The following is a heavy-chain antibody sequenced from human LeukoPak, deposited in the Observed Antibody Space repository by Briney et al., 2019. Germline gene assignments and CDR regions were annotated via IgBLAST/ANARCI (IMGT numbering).Heavy chain of an antibody. CDR3: ARATPHADSSGYYFRAHYYYYYYMDG. D-gene: IGHD3-22*01. Sequence: LSRAASRVALSDYYVSTIRQARGQGLESFSAMSGSGGGTAHADSAQGRFDTSRDNSTNTLYLQMNSLRAEDSAVYYCARATPHADSSGYYFRAHYYYYYYMDGWSKGSSVTISS. J-gene: IGHJ6*03. CDR1: RVALSDYY. V-gene: IGHV3-23*01. CDR2: MSGSGGGT.